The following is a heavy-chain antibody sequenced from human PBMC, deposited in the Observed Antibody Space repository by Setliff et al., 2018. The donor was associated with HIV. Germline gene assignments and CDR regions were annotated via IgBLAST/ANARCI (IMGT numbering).Heavy chain of an antibody. V-gene: IGHV1-3*03. D-gene: IGHD3-3*01. CDR3: ARAGMNYDSRTGWWWGPCDL. J-gene: IGHJ3*01. CDR1: GYTFTSHT. Sequence: AASVKVSCKASGYTFTSHTIHWLRQAPGQSLEWMGWINDGNGDATYSPEFQDRVAFTRDKSANTAYMQLRSLRSTDRAVYYCARAGMNYDSRTGWWWGPCDLWGQGTVVTVSS. CDR2: INDGNGDA.